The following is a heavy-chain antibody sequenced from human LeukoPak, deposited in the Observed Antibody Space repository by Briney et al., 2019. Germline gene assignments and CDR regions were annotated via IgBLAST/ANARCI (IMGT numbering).Heavy chain of an antibody. Sequence: SQTLSLTCTVAGGSTSSGGYYWSWIRQHPGKGLEWIAYINYNGVTYYTPSLKSRLTISVVDTSKNQFSLRLNSVTVADTAVYYCARSDYVLWNYRPIPDYWGQGTLVSVSS. V-gene: IGHV4-31*03. J-gene: IGHJ4*02. CDR2: INYNGVT. CDR3: ARSDYVLWNYRPIPDY. D-gene: IGHD3-16*02. CDR1: GGSTSSGGYY.